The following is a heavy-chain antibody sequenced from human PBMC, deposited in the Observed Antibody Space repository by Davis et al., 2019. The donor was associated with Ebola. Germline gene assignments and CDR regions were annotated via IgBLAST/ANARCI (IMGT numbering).Heavy chain of an antibody. Sequence: PSETLSLTCTVSGGSISSSSYYWGWIRQPPGKGLEWIGSIYYSGSTYYNPSLKSRVTISVDTSKNQFSLKLSSVTAADTAVYYCARLPMGGKFDYWGQGTLVTVSS. CDR3: ARLPMGGKFDY. V-gene: IGHV4-39*01. J-gene: IGHJ4*02. CDR1: GGSISSSSYY. D-gene: IGHD3-10*01. CDR2: IYYSGST.